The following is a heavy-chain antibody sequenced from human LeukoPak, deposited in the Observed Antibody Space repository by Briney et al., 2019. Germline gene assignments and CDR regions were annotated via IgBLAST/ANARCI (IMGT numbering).Heavy chain of an antibody. CDR3: ARGVFYDFWSGYYTGLDY. J-gene: IGHJ4*02. D-gene: IGHD3-3*01. CDR1: GGSISSYY. CDR2: IYYSGST. V-gene: IGHV4-59*01. Sequence: SETLSLTCTVSGGSISSYYWSWIRQPPGKGLEWIGYIYYSGSTNYNPSLKSRVTISVDTSKNQFSLKLSSVTAADTAVYYCARGVFYDFWSGYYTGLDYWGQGTLVTVSS.